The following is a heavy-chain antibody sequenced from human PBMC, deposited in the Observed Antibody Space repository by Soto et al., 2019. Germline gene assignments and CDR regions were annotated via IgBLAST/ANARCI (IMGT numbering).Heavy chain of an antibody. Sequence: GSVKVFFKVSGYPLTELSMHLVRQAPGKGLEWMGGFDPEDGETIYSQKFQGRVTMTEYTSTDTAYMELSSLRSEDTAVYYCATLGATKYTPPFDYWGQGTMVTVSS. CDR3: ATLGATKYTPPFDY. D-gene: IGHD1-26*01. CDR1: GYPLTELS. V-gene: IGHV1-24*01. CDR2: FDPEDGET. J-gene: IGHJ4*02.